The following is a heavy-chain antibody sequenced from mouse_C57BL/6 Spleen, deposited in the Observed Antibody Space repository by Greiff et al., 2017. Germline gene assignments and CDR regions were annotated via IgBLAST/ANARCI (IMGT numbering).Heavy chain of an antibody. Sequence: QVQLQQPGAELVKPGASVKMSCKASGYTFTSYWITWVKQRPGQGLEWIGDIYPGSGSTNYNEKFKSKATLTVDTSSSTAYMQLSSLASEDSAVYYCARFLRRGDYFDYWGQGTTLTVSS. V-gene: IGHV1-55*01. J-gene: IGHJ2*01. CDR1: GYTFTSYW. CDR2: IYPGSGST. D-gene: IGHD2-12*01. CDR3: ARFLRRGDYFDY.